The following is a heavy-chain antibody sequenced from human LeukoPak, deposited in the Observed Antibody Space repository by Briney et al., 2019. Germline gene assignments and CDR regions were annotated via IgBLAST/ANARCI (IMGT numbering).Heavy chain of an antibody. Sequence: SETLSLTCAVYGGSFSGYYWSWIRQPPGKGLEWIGEINHSGSTNYNPSLKSRVTISVDTSKNQFSLKLSSVTAADTAVYYCARRDGVRGDIMTKGFDYWGQGTLVTVSS. CDR1: GGSFSGYY. D-gene: IGHD3-10*01. CDR3: ARRDGVRGDIMTKGFDY. V-gene: IGHV4-34*01. J-gene: IGHJ4*02. CDR2: INHSGST.